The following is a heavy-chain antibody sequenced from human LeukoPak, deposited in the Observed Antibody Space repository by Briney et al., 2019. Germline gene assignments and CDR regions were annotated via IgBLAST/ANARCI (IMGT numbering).Heavy chain of an antibody. CDR3: AKLITAGDNRDC. D-gene: IGHD6-13*01. Sequence: PGGSLRLSCAASGFTVSSNYMSWVRQAPGKGLEWVSVIYSGGSTYYADSVKGRFTISRDNSKNMVYLQMNSLRAEDTALYYCAKLITAGDNRDCWGQGTLVTVSS. J-gene: IGHJ4*02. V-gene: IGHV3-66*04. CDR1: GFTVSSNY. CDR2: IYSGGST.